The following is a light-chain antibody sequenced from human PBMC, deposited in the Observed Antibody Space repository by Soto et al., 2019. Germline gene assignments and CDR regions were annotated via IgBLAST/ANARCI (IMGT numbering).Light chain of an antibody. Sequence: QSVLTQPHSASGTPGQRVTISCSGSSSNIGTSSVHWFQQLPGTATKLLISTTNQRPSGVPERFSGSKSGTSASLAISGLQSQDEADYYCAAWDDSLNGHGFGTGTKVTVL. CDR2: TTN. CDR3: AAWDDSLNGHG. V-gene: IGLV1-44*01. J-gene: IGLJ1*01. CDR1: SSNIGTSS.